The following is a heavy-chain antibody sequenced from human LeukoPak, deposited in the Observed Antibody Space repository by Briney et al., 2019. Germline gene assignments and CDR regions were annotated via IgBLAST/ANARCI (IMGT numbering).Heavy chain of an antibody. Sequence: GGSLGLSCAASGFTFSSYWMSWVRQAPGKWLEWVATIRQDGSQKYYVDSVKGRFTISRDNAKNSLYLQMNSLRAEDTAVYYCARESGSVTSEVDFDYWGQGTLVTVSS. V-gene: IGHV3-7*01. CDR2: IRQDGSQK. CDR3: ARESGSVTSEVDFDY. D-gene: IGHD4-17*01. J-gene: IGHJ4*02. CDR1: GFTFSSYW.